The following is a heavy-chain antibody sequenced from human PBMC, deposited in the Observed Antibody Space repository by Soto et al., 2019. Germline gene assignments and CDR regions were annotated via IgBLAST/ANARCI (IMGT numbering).Heavy chain of an antibody. V-gene: IGHV3-23*01. CDR2: ISGSGANT. Sequence: EVQLLESGGGLVQPGGSLRLSCAASGFTFAKYAMSWVRQAPGKGLEWVSAISGSGANTYNADSVKGRSTISRDNSKNTLSLEMNSLRVEDTAVYYCAKGSGGHRPYYFDNWGQGILVTVSS. CDR3: AKGSGGHRPYYFDN. CDR1: GFTFAKYA. D-gene: IGHD2-15*01. J-gene: IGHJ4*02.